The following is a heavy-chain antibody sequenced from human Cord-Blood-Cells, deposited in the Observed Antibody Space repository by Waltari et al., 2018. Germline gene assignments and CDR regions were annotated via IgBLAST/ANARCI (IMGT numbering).Heavy chain of an antibody. CDR1: GGSISSSSYY. J-gene: IGHJ5*02. CDR3: ARGRIFGVVIEGWFDP. D-gene: IGHD3-3*01. Sequence: QLQLQESGPGLVKPSETLSLTCTVSGGSISSSSYYWGWIRQPPGKGLEWIGSIYYSGRTYYNPSLKSRVTISVDTSKNQFSLKLSSVTAADTAVYYCARGRIFGVVIEGWFDPWGQGTLVTVSS. CDR2: IYYSGRT. V-gene: IGHV4-39*01.